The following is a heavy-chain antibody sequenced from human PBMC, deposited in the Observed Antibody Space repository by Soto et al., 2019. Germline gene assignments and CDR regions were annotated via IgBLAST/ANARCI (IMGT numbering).Heavy chain of an antibody. J-gene: IGHJ1*01. CDR2: VIPILGNA. V-gene: IGHV1-69*08. D-gene: IGHD3-10*01. CDR1: GGTFSSYT. CDR3: ARESYYGSDWI. Sequence: QVQLVQSGAEVKKPGSSVKVSCTASGGTFSSYTITWVRQAPGQGLEWMGRVIPILGNANYAQNFQGRVTITADKSTSTAYMELSSLRSEDTAVYYCARESYYGSDWIWGQGTRVTVSS.